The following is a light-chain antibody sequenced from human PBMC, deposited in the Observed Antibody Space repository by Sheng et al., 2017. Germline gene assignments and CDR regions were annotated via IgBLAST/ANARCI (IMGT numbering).Light chain of an antibody. CDR3: QQYKTYPRT. Sequence: DIQMTQSPSTLSASVGDRVTITCRASQSISSSLAWYQQKPGRAPKLLIYKASTLESGVPSRFSGSGSGTEFILTISSLQPVDFATYYCQQYKTYPRTFGQGTKGGNQT. CDR1: QSISSS. V-gene: IGKV1-5*03. J-gene: IGKJ1*01. CDR2: KAS.